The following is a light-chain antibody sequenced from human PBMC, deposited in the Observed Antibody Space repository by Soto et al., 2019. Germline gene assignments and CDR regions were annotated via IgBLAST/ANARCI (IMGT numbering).Light chain of an antibody. CDR2: DNT. CDR1: SSNIGAGYG. CDR3: QSYEVSRGLV. Sequence: QSALTQPPSVSGAPGQRVTISCTGSSSNIGAGYGRHWYQQLPGTAPKLLIFDNTNRPSGVPDRFYGSQSGTSGSLASTGLQADDEADYYCQSYEVSRGLVFGGGTKLTVL. V-gene: IGLV1-40*01. J-gene: IGLJ2*01.